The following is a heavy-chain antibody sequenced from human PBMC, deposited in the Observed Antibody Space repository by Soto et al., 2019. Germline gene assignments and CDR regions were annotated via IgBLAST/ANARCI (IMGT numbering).Heavy chain of an antibody. V-gene: IGHV1-69*13. J-gene: IGHJ6*02. CDR1: GGTFSSYA. CDR2: IIPIFGTA. Sequence: VASVKVSCKASGGTFSSYAISWVRQAPGQGLEWMGGIIPIFGTANYAQKFQGRVTITADESTSTAYMELSSLRSEDTAVYYCASQPSTYYYYGMDVWGQGTTVTVSS. CDR3: ASQPSTYYYYGMDV.